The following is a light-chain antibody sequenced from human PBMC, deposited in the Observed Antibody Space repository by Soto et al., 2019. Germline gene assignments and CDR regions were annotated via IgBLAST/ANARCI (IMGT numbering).Light chain of an antibody. J-gene: IGKJ1*01. CDR3: QHWHDYSWT. V-gene: IGKV1-5*03. CDR2: KTS. Sequence: DIHMTQSPSTLSASVGDRVTITCRASQSISIWLAWYQQKPGKAPNLLIYKTSSLETGVPSRFSGSGSGTEFTLTISSLQPDDCATYYCQHWHDYSWTFGQGTKVEVK. CDR1: QSISIW.